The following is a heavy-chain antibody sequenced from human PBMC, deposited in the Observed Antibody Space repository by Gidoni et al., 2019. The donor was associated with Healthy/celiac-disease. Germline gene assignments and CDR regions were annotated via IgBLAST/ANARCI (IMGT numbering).Heavy chain of an antibody. V-gene: IGHV3-23*01. D-gene: IGHD3-10*01. J-gene: IGHJ4*02. CDR1: GFTFRSSA. CDR2: SSGSGGST. Sequence: EVPLLESGGGLVHPGGSLRLSCSASGFTFRSSAMRWVRQAPGKGLEWVSASSGSGGSTYYADSVKGRFTISRDNSKNTLYLQMNSLRAEDTAVYYCAKDLFGIWFGEFPHDYWGQGTLVTVSA. CDR3: AKDLFGIWFGEFPHDY.